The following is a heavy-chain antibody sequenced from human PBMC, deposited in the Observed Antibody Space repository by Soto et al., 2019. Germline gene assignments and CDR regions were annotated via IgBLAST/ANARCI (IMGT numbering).Heavy chain of an antibody. D-gene: IGHD1-7*01. CDR2: IIPIFGTA. V-gene: IGHV1-69*13. CDR1: GGTFSSYA. CDR3: ARVFGIELELPYFDD. Sequence: SVKVSCKASGGTFSSYAISWVRQAPGQGLEWMGGIIPIFGTANYAQKFQGRVTITADESTSTAYMELSSLRSEDTAVYYCARVFGIELELPYFDDWGQGTLVTVSS. J-gene: IGHJ4*02.